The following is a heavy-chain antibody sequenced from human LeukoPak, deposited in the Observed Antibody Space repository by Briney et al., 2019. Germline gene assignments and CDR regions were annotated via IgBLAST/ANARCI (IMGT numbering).Heavy chain of an antibody. CDR2: IKQDGSEK. J-gene: IGHJ6*02. CDR3: ARSGSYYASNYYYGMDV. V-gene: IGHV3-7*01. CDR1: GFTFSSYW. Sequence: GGSLRLSCAASGFTFSSYWMSWVRQAPGKGLEWVANIKQDGSEKYYADSVKGRFTISRDNSKNTLYLQMNSLRAEDTAVYYCARSGSYYASNYYYGMDVWGQGTTVTVSS. D-gene: IGHD1-26*01.